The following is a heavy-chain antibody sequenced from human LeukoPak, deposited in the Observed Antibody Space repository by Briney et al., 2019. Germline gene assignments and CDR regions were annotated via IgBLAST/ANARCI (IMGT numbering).Heavy chain of an antibody. D-gene: IGHD1-26*01. Sequence: GGSLRLSCAASGFTLSSHGMHWVRQAPGKGLEWVALIWYDGTRENYADSVKGRFTISRDLSKDTLNLQMNSLRVEDTAVFYCARDLSFGSLDFRGQGTLVTVSS. CDR3: ARDLSFGSLDF. CDR1: GFTLSSHG. J-gene: IGHJ4*02. CDR2: IWYDGTRE. V-gene: IGHV3-33*01.